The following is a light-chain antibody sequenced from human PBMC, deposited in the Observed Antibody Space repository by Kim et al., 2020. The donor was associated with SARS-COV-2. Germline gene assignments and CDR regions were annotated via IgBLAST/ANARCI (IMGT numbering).Light chain of an antibody. Sequence: PGKTATVACGGANIATKSVHWYQHKPGQAPVLVIYYNSDRPSGIPERFSGSNSGNTATLTINGVEAGDEADYYCQVWDTSRDQVIFGGGTQLTVL. J-gene: IGLJ2*01. CDR2: YNS. CDR3: QVWDTSRDQVI. V-gene: IGLV3-21*04. CDR1: NIATKS.